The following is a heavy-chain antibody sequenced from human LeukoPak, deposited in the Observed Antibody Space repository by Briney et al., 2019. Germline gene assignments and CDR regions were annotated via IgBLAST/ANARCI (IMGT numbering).Heavy chain of an antibody. Sequence: SETLSLTCTVSGDSISSYYWSWIRQSPEKGLEWIGYTYNSGNTRYNPSLKSRVTISVDTSKNQFSLKLSSVTAADTAVYYCARRHNSGGFHYFDYWGQGTLVTVSS. J-gene: IGHJ4*02. V-gene: IGHV4-59*08. D-gene: IGHD6-19*01. CDR1: GDSISSYY. CDR2: TYNSGNT. CDR3: ARRHNSGGFHYFDY.